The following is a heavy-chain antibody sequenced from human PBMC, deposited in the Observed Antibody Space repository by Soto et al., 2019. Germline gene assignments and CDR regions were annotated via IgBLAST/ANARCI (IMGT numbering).Heavy chain of an antibody. V-gene: IGHV1-69*13. CDR1: GGTFSSYA. CDR3: ARSAPTESEAAFDI. J-gene: IGHJ3*02. Sequence: SVKVSCKASGGTFSSYAISWVRQAPGQGLEWMGGIIPIFGTANYAQKFQGRVTITADESTSTAYMELSSLRSKDTAVYYCARSAPTESEAAFDIWGQGTMVTVSS. CDR2: IIPIFGTA. D-gene: IGHD6-25*01.